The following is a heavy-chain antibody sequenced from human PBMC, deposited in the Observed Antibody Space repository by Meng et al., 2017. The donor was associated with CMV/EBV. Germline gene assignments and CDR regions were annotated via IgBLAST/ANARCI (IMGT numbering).Heavy chain of an antibody. J-gene: IGHJ4*02. Sequence: GESLKISCAASGFTVSSNYMSWVRQAPGKGLEWVSVIYSGGSTYYADSVKGRFTISRDNSKNSLYLQMNSLRAEDTAVYYCARDGPVLRFLEWLSPFDYWGQGTLVTVSS. CDR1: GFTVSSNY. D-gene: IGHD3-3*01. CDR2: IYSGGST. CDR3: ARDGPVLRFLEWLSPFDY. V-gene: IGHV3-53*01.